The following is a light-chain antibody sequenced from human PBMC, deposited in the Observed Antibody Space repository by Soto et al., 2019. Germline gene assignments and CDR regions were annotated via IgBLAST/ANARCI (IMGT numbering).Light chain of an antibody. V-gene: IGLV2-14*01. J-gene: IGLJ1*01. CDR3: SSYTISNTPPFV. Sequence: QSVLTQPASVSGSPGQSITISCTGTRRDVGGYNYVSWYQQYPGKSPKLLIYEVTHRPSGVSNRFSGSKSGNTASLTISGLQAEDEADYYCSSYTISNTPPFVFGTGTKVTAL. CDR2: EVT. CDR1: RRDVGGYNY.